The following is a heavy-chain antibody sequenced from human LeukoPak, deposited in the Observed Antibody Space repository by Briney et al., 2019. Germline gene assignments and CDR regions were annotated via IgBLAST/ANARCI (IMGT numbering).Heavy chain of an antibody. Sequence: GGSLRLSCAASGFTFSSYGMSWVRQAPGKGLEWVSSISSSSSYIYYADSVKGRFTISRDNAKNSLYLQMNSLRAEDTAVYYCAREAVTTEGYWGQGTLVTVSS. CDR1: GFTFSSYG. J-gene: IGHJ4*02. CDR2: ISSSSSYI. V-gene: IGHV3-21*01. D-gene: IGHD4-17*01. CDR3: AREAVTTEGY.